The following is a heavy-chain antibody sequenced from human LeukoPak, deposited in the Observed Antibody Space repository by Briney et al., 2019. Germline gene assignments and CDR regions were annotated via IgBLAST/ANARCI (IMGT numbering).Heavy chain of an antibody. D-gene: IGHD6-13*01. V-gene: IGHV4-30-4*01. CDR2: IYYSGST. J-gene: IGHJ4*02. Sequence: PSETLSLTCTVSGGSISSGDYYWSWIRQPPGKGLEWIGYIYYSGSTYYNPSLKSRVTISVDTSKSQFFLKLSSVTAADTAVYYCATRIAAAGVFDYWGQGTLVTVSS. CDR1: GGSISSGDYY. CDR3: ATRIAAAGVFDY.